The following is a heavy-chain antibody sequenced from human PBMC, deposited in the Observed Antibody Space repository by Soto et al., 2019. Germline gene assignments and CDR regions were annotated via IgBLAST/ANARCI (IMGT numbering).Heavy chain of an antibody. V-gene: IGHV1-58*02. Sequence: SLKPSCKYPVYTITNTVITWVIHASSQRNEWIGWIVVGSGNTNYAQKFQERVTITRDMSTSTAYMELSSLRSEDTAVYYCAAGPSSSGLRVGFYYWGQGTLVSVSS. J-gene: IGHJ4*01. CDR2: IVVGSGNT. CDR3: AAGPSSSGLRVGFYY. CDR1: VYTITNTV. D-gene: IGHD6-13*01.